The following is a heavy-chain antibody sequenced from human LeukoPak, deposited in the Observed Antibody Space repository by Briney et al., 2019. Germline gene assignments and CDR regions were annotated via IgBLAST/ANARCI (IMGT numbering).Heavy chain of an antibody. Sequence: ASVKVSCKASGGTFSSYAISWVRQAPEQGLEWMGGIIPIFGTANYAQKFQGRVTITADESTSTAYMELSSLRSEDTAVYYCAILGYYYGSGTNPAIDYWGQGTLVTVSS. CDR1: GGTFSSYA. CDR2: IIPIFGTA. V-gene: IGHV1-69*13. D-gene: IGHD3-10*01. J-gene: IGHJ4*02. CDR3: AILGYYYGSGTNPAIDY.